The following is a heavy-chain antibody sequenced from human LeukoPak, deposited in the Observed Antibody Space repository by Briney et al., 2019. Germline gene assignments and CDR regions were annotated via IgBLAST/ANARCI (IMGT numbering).Heavy chain of an antibody. J-gene: IGHJ3*02. Sequence: GGSLRLSCAASGFTFSIYSMNWVRQAPGKGLEWVSFFDTSGRYIYYGDSVKGRVTISRDNAKNSLYLQMNGLRAEDTAVYYCARGRSITLLRGVAMSDGFDIWGQGAMVTVSS. CDR1: GFTFSIYS. CDR3: ARGRSITLLRGVAMSDGFDI. CDR2: FDTSGRYI. D-gene: IGHD3-10*01. V-gene: IGHV3-21*01.